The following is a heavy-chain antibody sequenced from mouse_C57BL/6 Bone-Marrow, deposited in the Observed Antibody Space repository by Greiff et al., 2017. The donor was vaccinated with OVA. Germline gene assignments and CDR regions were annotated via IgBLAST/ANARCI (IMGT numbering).Heavy chain of an antibody. Sequence: VQLQQPGAELVMPGASVKLSCKASGYTFTSYWMHWVKQRPGQGLEWIGEIDPSDSYTNYNQKFKGKSTLTVDKSSSTAYMQLSSLTSEDSAVYYCARSGLLAMDYWGQGTSVTVSS. CDR3: ARSGLLAMDY. CDR1: GYTFTSYW. V-gene: IGHV1-69*01. D-gene: IGHD1-1*01. CDR2: IDPSDSYT. J-gene: IGHJ4*01.